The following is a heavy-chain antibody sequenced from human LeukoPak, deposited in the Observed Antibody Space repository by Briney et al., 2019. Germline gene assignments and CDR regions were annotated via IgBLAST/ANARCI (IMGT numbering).Heavy chain of an antibody. V-gene: IGHV1-69*04. CDR3: ATWARTYSGYDPADYYGMDV. J-gene: IGHJ6*02. CDR1: GGTFMSYA. CDR2: IIPILGIA. Sequence: SVKVSCKASGGTFMSYAISWVRQAPVQGLEWMGRIIPILGIANYAQKFQGRVTITADKSTSTAYMELSSLRSEDTAVYYCATWARTYSGYDPADYYGMDVWGQGTTVTVSS. D-gene: IGHD5-12*01.